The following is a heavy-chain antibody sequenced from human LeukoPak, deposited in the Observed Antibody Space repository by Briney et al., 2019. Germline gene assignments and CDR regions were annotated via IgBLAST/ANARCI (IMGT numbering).Heavy chain of an antibody. Sequence: GGSLRLSCAASGFTFSSYGMHWVRQAPGKGLEWVAVISYDGSNKYHADSVKGRFTISRDNSKNTLHLQMNSLRAEDTAVYYCAKVATFRGFTVPNYGYHYFDYWGQGTLVTVSS. D-gene: IGHD3-10*01. CDR1: GFTFSSYG. V-gene: IGHV3-30*18. CDR2: ISYDGSNK. J-gene: IGHJ4*02. CDR3: AKVATFRGFTVPNYGYHYFDY.